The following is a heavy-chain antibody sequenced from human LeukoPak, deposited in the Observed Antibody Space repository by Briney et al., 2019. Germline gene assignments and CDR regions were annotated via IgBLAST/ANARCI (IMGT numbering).Heavy chain of an antibody. CDR3: ARGGSYLSAFDI. CDR2: IYSGGST. Sequence: EGSLRLSCAASGFTFSSYSMSWVRQAPGKGLEWVSIIYSGGSTFYADSVKGRFTISRDNSKNTLYLQMNSLRAEDTAVYYCARGGSYLSAFDIWGQGTMVTVSS. V-gene: IGHV3-53*01. D-gene: IGHD1-26*01. J-gene: IGHJ3*02. CDR1: GFTFSSYS.